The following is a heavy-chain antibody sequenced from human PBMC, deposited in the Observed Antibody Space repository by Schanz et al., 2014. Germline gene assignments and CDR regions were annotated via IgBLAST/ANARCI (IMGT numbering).Heavy chain of an antibody. Sequence: QVQLVESGGGLVKPGGSLRLSCAASGITFSDYYMSWIRQAPGKGLEWVSYITDSGGATNYVDSVKGRFTISRDNAKNSLYLRMNPLRAEDTAVYYCARARGLGPGGFFDLWGRGTLVTVSS. V-gene: IGHV3-11*01. CDR1: GITFSDYY. CDR3: ARARGLGPGGFFDL. D-gene: IGHD3-16*01. CDR2: ITDSGGAT. J-gene: IGHJ2*01.